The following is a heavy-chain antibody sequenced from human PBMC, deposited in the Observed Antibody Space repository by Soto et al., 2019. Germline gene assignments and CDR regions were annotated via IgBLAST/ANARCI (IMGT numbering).Heavy chain of an antibody. D-gene: IGHD6-13*01. V-gene: IGHV3-9*01. Sequence: HPWWSLRLSCAASVFTVDEYAMHWVRQAPGEGLEWVSGISWNSGSIGYADSVKGRFTISRDNAKNSLYLQMNSLRAEDTALYYCAKDIAAAVTGYYGMDVWGQGTTVTVSS. J-gene: IGHJ6*02. CDR3: AKDIAAAVTGYYGMDV. CDR1: VFTVDEYA. CDR2: ISWNSGSI.